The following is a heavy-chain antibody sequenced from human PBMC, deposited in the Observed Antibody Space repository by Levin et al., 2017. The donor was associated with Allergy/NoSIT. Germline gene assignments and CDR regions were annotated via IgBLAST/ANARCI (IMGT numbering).Heavy chain of an antibody. CDR3: ARGTSDGSGYYYLDH. J-gene: IGHJ4*02. D-gene: IGHD3-22*01. CDR1: GVSISSSSHS. Sequence: SETLSLTCAVSGVSISSSSHSWSWVRQPPGKGLEWIGYVYHSGSTYYNPSLKSRVKISVDRSKNQFSLNLTSVTAADTAVFYCARGTSDGSGYYYLDHWGQGTLVTVSS. CDR2: VYHSGST. V-gene: IGHV4-30-2*01.